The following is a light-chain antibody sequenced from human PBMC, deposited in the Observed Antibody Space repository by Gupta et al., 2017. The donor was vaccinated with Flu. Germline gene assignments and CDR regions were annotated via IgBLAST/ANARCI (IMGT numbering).Light chain of an antibody. Sequence: SALTQPPSVSGSPGQSVPISCTGTSSDIGTYNRVSWYQQPPGTAPKLMIYEVSNRPSGVPDRFSASKSGNTASLTISGLQGEDEADYYCSSYTSSYTYVFGTGTKVTVL. V-gene: IGLV2-18*02. CDR3: SSYTSSYTYV. J-gene: IGLJ1*01. CDR2: EVS. CDR1: SSDIGTYNR.